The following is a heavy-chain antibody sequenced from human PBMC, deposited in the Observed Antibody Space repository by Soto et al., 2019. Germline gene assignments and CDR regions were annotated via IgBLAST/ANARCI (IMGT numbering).Heavy chain of an antibody. CDR1: GFTFSSYG. J-gene: IGHJ4*02. Sequence: GGSLRLSCAASGFTFSSYGMHWVRQAPGKGLERVAVISYDGINKYYAESVKGRFTISRDNSKNTLKLQMNNQRVEDTAVYYFAKLPGYDSSGYYRNFDYWGQGTLVTVSS. CDR2: ISYDGINK. CDR3: AKLPGYDSSGYYRNFDY. D-gene: IGHD3-22*01. V-gene: IGHV3-30*18.